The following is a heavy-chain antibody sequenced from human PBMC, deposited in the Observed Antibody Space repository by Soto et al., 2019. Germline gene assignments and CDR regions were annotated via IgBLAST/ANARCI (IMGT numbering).Heavy chain of an antibody. CDR3: SRGGGVGVAGSAAFDM. V-gene: IGHV1-2*02. CDR1: GYPVTAYY. Sequence: QLHLVQSGAVVKKPGASVTVSCSASGYPVTAYYMHWVRQAPGRGLEWMGGINPATGAAKYTQTHPGRVIMTRDTSTTTIFMELSGQTSEATAVFYCSRGGGVGVAGSAAFDMWGQGTLVTVSS. D-gene: IGHD6-19*01. CDR2: INPATGAA. J-gene: IGHJ3*02.